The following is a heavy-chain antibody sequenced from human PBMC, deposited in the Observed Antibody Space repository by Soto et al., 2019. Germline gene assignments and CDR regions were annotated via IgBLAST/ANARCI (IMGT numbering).Heavy chain of an antibody. CDR2: INPNSGGT. V-gene: IGHV1-2*04. CDR3: ARGSSGLYHYYYYGMDV. J-gene: IGHJ6*02. CDR1: GYTFTGYY. Sequence: ASVKVSCKASGYTFTGYYMHWVRQAPGQGLEWMGWINPNSGGTNYAQKFQGWVTMTRDTSISTAYMELSRLRSDDTAVYYCARGSSGLYHYYYYGMDVRGQGTTVTVSS. D-gene: IGHD6-19*01.